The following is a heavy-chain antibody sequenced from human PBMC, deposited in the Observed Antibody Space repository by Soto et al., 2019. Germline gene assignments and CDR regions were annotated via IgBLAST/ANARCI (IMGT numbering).Heavy chain of an antibody. Sequence: SETLSLTCAVSGGSISSSNWWSWVRQPPGKGLEWIGEIYHSGSTNYNPSLKSRVTISVDKSKNQFSLKLSSVTAADTAVYYCARGYDILTGRISRGAFDIWGQGTMVTVSS. D-gene: IGHD3-9*01. CDR1: GGSISSSNW. CDR2: IYHSGST. CDR3: ARGYDILTGRISRGAFDI. V-gene: IGHV4-4*02. J-gene: IGHJ3*02.